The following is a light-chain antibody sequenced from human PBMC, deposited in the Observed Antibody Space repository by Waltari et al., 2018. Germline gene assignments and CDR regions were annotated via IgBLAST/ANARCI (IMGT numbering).Light chain of an antibody. J-gene: IGKJ2*01. CDR2: GAS. V-gene: IGKV3-15*01. CDR1: QGVSSN. Sequence: EIVMTQSPATLSVSPGERATLSCRASQGVSSNLAWYQQKPGQAPRLLSYGASSRATGIPGRFSGSGSGTDFTLTISSLQSEDFAVYYCQQYNSWPPYTFGQGTKLQIK. CDR3: QQYNSWPPYT.